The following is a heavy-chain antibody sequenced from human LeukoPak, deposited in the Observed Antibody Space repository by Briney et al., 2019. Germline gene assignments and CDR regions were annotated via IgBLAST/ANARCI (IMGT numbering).Heavy chain of an antibody. J-gene: IGHJ2*01. CDR3: ARDQQWLVDWYFDL. Sequence: GRSLRLSCAASGFTFSSYGMHWVRQAPGKGLEWVAVIWYDGSNKYYADSVKGRFTISRDNSKNTLYLQMNSLRAEDTAVYYCARDQQWLVDWYFDLWSRGTLVTVSS. V-gene: IGHV3-33*01. CDR2: IWYDGSNK. D-gene: IGHD6-19*01. CDR1: GFTFSSYG.